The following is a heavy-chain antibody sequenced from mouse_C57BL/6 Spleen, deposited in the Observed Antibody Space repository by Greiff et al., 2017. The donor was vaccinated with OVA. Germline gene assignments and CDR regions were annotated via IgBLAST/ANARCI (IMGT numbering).Heavy chain of an antibody. J-gene: IGHJ2*01. CDR2: ISDGGSYT. CDR1: GFTFSSYA. D-gene: IGHD2-5*01. CDR3: ARGKDYSNCYYFDY. V-gene: IGHV5-4*01. Sequence: EVQRVESGGGLVKPGGSLKLSCAASGFTFSSYAMSWVRQTPEKRLEWVATISDGGSYTYYPDNVKGRFTISRDNTKNNLYLQMSHLKSEDTAMYYCARGKDYSNCYYFDYWGQGTTLTVSS.